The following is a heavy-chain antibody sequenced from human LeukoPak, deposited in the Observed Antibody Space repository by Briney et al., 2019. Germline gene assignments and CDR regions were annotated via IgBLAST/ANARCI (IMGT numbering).Heavy chain of an antibody. CDR1: GYTFTGYY. CDR3: ARADGDYGGNYGC. V-gene: IGHV1-2*02. CDR2: INPNSGGI. Sequence: ASVKASCKASGYTFTGYYMHWVRQAPGRGPEWMGWINPNSGGINYAQKFQGRVTMTRDTSISTAYMELSRLRSDDTAVYYCARADGDYGGNYGCWGQGTLVTVSS. J-gene: IGHJ4*02. D-gene: IGHD4-23*01.